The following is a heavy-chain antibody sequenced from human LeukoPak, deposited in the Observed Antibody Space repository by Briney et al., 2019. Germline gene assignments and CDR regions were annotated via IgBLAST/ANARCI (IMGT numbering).Heavy chain of an antibody. Sequence: PGGSLRLSCAASGFTFSSYSMNWVRKAPGKGLEWVSSITSSSSYIYYADSVKGRFTISRDNAKNSLYLQMNSLRAEDTAVYYCAREMLAAVAAQSWGQGTLVTVSS. V-gene: IGHV3-21*01. J-gene: IGHJ5*02. CDR3: AREMLAAVAAQS. D-gene: IGHD6-19*01. CDR2: ITSSSSYI. CDR1: GFTFSSYS.